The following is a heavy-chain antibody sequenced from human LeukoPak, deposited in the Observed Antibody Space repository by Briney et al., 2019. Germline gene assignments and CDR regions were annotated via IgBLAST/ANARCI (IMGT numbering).Heavy chain of an antibody. CDR3: AKDLYYYDSSGCFDI. Sequence: PGGSLRLSCAASGFTFSSYGIHWVRQAPGKGLEWVAVISYDGSNNYYADSVKGRFTISRDNPKNTLYLQMNSLRAEDTAVYYCAKDLYYYDSSGCFDIWGQGTMVTVSS. V-gene: IGHV3-30*18. D-gene: IGHD3-22*01. CDR1: GFTFSSYG. J-gene: IGHJ3*02. CDR2: ISYDGSNN.